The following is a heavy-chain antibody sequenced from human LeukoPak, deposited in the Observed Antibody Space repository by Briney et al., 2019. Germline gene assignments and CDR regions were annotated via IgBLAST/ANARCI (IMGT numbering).Heavy chain of an antibody. Sequence: GASVKVSCKASGYTFTNYGISWVRQAPGQGLEWMGWISPYNGNTNSAQKLQGRVTMTTDTSTSTAYLELRSLRSDDTAVYYCARETAAGAFDYWGRGTLVTVSS. J-gene: IGHJ4*02. CDR3: ARETAAGAFDY. CDR1: GYTFTNYG. D-gene: IGHD6-13*01. CDR2: ISPYNGNT. V-gene: IGHV1-18*01.